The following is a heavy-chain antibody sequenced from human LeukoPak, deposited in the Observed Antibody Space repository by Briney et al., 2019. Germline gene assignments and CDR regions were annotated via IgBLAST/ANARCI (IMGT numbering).Heavy chain of an antibody. Sequence: SETLSLTCTVSGGSTSSYYWSWIRQPPGKGLEWIGYIYYSGSTNYNPSLKSRVTVSVDTSKNQFSLNLNSVTAADTAVYYCARVGAKLTGVGRYFDLWGRGTLVTVSS. CDR2: IYYSGST. J-gene: IGHJ2*01. V-gene: IGHV4-59*01. D-gene: IGHD3-9*01. CDR3: ARVGAKLTGVGRYFDL. CDR1: GGSTSSYY.